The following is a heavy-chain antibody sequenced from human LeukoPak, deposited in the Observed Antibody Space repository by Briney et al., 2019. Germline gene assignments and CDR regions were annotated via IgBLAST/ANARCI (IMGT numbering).Heavy chain of an antibody. V-gene: IGHV3-7*02. CDR2: IKQDGSEI. CDR1: GFTLSSYW. CDR3: ERSSQGAFDI. Sequence: PGGSLRLSCAASGFTLSSYWMSWARQAPGKGLEWVANIKQDGSEIYYVDSVKGRFTISRDNAKNSLYLQMNSLRPEDTAVYYCERSSQGAFDIWGQGTTVTVSS. D-gene: IGHD2-15*01. J-gene: IGHJ3*02.